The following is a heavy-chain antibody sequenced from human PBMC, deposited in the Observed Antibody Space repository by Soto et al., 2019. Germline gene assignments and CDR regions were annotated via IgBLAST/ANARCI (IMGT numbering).Heavy chain of an antibody. J-gene: IGHJ4*02. V-gene: IGHV4-30-2*05. CDR2: IYDSGTT. CDR3: ARGPSGDKVHY. Sequence: SETLSLTRAVSGGSISSGDYSWSWIRQPPGKGLEWIGHIYDSGTTYTNQSLRSQVAISLDTSKNHFSLTLSSVTAADTAVYYCARGPSGDKVHYWGQGALVTV. CDR1: GGSISSGDYS. D-gene: IGHD7-27*01.